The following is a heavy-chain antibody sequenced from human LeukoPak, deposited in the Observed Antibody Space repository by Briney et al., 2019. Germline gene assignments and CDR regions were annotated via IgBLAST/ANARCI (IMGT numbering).Heavy chain of an antibody. CDR2: INPSGGST. CDR3: ARAGRDGYNYVPGFDY. J-gene: IGHJ4*02. D-gene: IGHD5-24*01. Sequence: ASVKVSCKASGYTFTSYYMHWVRQAPGQGLEWMGIINPSGGSTSYAQKFQGRVTMTRDMSTSTVYMELSSLRSEDTAVYYCARAGRDGYNYVPGFDYWGQGTLVTVSS. CDR1: GYTFTSYY. V-gene: IGHV1-46*01.